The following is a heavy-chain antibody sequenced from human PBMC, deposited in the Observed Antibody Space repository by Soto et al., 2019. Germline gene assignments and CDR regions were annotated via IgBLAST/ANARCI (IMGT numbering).Heavy chain of an antibody. Sequence: SETLSLTCAFSVFFISSGNYWGWIRKPPGKGLEWIGSIFHGGNTYYNPSLKSRVTISVDMSKNQLSLKLNSVTAADTAVYYCARARWYDAFDVWGQGTVVIVSS. CDR1: VFFISSGNY. D-gene: IGHD2-15*01. CDR2: IFHGGNT. J-gene: IGHJ3*01. V-gene: IGHV4-38-2*01. CDR3: ARARWYDAFDV.